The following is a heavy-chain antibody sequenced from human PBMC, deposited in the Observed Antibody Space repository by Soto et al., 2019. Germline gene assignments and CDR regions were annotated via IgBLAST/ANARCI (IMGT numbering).Heavy chain of an antibody. Sequence: VQLVESGGGVVQPGMSLRLSCAASGFIFNEYGMHWVRQAPGKGLEWVAVIWYDGSNKYYADSVKGRFTISRDNSKNTMSLQMNNLRAEDTAVYYCARWGCSGTNCNLNQRSYDLWGQGTLVTVSS. CDR2: IWYDGSNK. CDR1: GFIFNEYG. D-gene: IGHD2-15*01. CDR3: ARWGCSGTNCNLNQRSYDL. J-gene: IGHJ4*02. V-gene: IGHV3-33*03.